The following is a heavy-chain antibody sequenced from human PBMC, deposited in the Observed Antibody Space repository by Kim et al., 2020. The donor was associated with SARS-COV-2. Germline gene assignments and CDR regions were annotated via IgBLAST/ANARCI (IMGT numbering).Heavy chain of an antibody. D-gene: IGHD1-26*01. CDR2: INSDGSRT. V-gene: IGHV3-74*01. CDR3: ARDPRGGIYFYDGMDV. Sequence: GGSLRLSCVASGFTFSDYWMHWVRQAPGKGLVWVSRINSDGSRTTYADAVKGRFTIARDNARNTLYLQMNSLRGDDTAVYYCARDPRGGIYFYDGMDVWGQETTVTVSS. J-gene: IGHJ6*02. CDR1: GFTFSDYW.